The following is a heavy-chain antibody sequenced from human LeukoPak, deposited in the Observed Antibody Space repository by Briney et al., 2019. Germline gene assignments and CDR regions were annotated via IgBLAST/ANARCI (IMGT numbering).Heavy chain of an antibody. CDR1: GFTFSGYW. D-gene: IGHD1-26*01. J-gene: IGHJ4*02. Sequence: PGGSLRLSCAASGFTFSGYWMSWVRQAPGKGLEWVADIKQDGSEKYYVDSVKGRFTISRDNAKKSLYLEMNSLRAEDTAVYHCATLVAGAIDYWGQGTLVTVSS. CDR2: IKQDGSEK. V-gene: IGHV3-7*01. CDR3: ATLVAGAIDY.